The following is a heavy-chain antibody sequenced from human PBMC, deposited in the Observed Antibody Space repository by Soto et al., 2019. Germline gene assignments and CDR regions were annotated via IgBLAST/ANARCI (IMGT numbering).Heavy chain of an antibody. CDR1: GFTFTSYA. J-gene: IGHJ3*02. Sequence: ASVKVSCEASGFTFTSYAISWVRQAPGQGLEWMGWISAYNDNTNYAQKLQGRVTMTTDTSTSTAYMELRSLRSDDTAVYYCASPARNYDFWSGYSFDIWGQGTMVTVSS. D-gene: IGHD3-3*01. V-gene: IGHV1-18*01. CDR2: ISAYNDNT. CDR3: ASPARNYDFWSGYSFDI.